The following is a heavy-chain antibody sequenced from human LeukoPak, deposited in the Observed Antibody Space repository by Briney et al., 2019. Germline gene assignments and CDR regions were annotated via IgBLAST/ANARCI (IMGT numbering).Heavy chain of an antibody. CDR2: IHYSGST. CDR3: ARHFTYYYDSSGYPRDGFDI. D-gene: IGHD3-22*01. V-gene: IGHV4-59*08. J-gene: IGHJ3*02. CDR1: GGSISGYY. Sequence: SETLSLTCTVSGGSISGYYWSWIRQSPGKGQVWIGYIHYSGSTNYNPSLKSRVTMSVDMSKNQFSLKLSSVTAADTALYYCARHFTYYYDSSGYPRDGFDIWGLGTMVTVSS.